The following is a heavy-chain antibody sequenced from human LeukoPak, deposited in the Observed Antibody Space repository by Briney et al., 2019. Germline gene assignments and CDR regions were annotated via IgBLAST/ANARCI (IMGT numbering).Heavy chain of an antibody. CDR3: AKGYDYVWGSYRLHAFDI. CDR1: GFTLSGYA. D-gene: IGHD3-16*02. Sequence: GGSLRLSCVASGFTLSGYAMCWVHQAPGKGLEWVSTISGGTGSTYYADSVKGRFTISRDNSRNTLYLQMNSLRAEDTAVYYCAKGYDYVWGSYRLHAFDIWGQGTMVTVSS. J-gene: IGHJ3*02. V-gene: IGHV3-23*01. CDR2: ISGGTGST.